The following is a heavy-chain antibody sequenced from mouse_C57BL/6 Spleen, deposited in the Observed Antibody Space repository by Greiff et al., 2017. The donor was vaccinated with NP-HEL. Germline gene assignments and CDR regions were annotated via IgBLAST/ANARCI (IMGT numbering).Heavy chain of an antibody. Sequence: EVQLVESGGGLVQPGGSLKLSCAASGFTFSSYAMSWVRQTPEKRLEWVATISDGGSYTYYPDNVKGRFTISRDNAKNNLYLQMSHLKSEDTAMYYCARAQTAQATFAYWGQGTLVTVSA. D-gene: IGHD3-2*02. CDR1: GFTFSSYA. CDR2: ISDGGSYT. CDR3: ARAQTAQATFAY. V-gene: IGHV5-4*01. J-gene: IGHJ3*01.